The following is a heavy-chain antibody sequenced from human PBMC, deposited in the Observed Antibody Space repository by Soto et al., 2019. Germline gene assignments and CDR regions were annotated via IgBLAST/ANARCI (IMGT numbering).Heavy chain of an antibody. CDR2: VYYTGST. CDR3: ARSVAVPGAHIDY. D-gene: IGHD6-19*01. CDR1: GGSISGSY. V-gene: IGHV4-59*01. J-gene: IGHJ4*02. Sequence: SETLSLTCSVSGGSISGSYWSWIRQSPGKGLEWLGYVYYTGSTNYSPSLRSRVSISVDTSKNEFPLRLSSVTAADTAVYFCARSVAVPGAHIDYWGQGTHVTAPQ.